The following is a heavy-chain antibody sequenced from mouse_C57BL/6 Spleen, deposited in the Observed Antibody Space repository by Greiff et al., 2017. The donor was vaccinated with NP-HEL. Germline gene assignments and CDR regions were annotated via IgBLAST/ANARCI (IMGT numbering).Heavy chain of an antibody. Sequence: QVQLQQSGAELMKPGASVKLSCKATGYTFTGYWIEWVKQRPGHGLEWIGEILPGSGSTNYNEKFKGKATFTADTSSNTAYMQLSRLTTEDSAIYYCARGHYYGSSYEGYFDVWGTGTTVTVSS. CDR2: ILPGSGST. D-gene: IGHD1-1*01. CDR1: GYTFTGYW. CDR3: ARGHYYGSSYEGYFDV. V-gene: IGHV1-9*01. J-gene: IGHJ1*03.